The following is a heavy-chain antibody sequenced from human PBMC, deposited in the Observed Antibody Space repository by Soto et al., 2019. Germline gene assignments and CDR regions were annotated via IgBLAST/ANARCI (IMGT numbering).Heavy chain of an antibody. CDR3: ARVDGYFFFFDN. V-gene: IGHV4-59*01. CDR1: GGSMSSYY. Sequence: SETLSLTCTVSGGSMSSYYWSWIRQPPGKGLEWIGYIYYTGSTNYNPSLESRVTVSVDRSRNQFSLELRSVTAADTAVYYCARVDGYFFFFDNWGQGTQVTVSS. D-gene: IGHD3-22*01. J-gene: IGHJ4*02. CDR2: IYYTGST.